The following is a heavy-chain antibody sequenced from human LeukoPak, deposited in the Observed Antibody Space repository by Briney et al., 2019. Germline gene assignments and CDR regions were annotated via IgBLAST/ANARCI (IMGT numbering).Heavy chain of an antibody. Sequence: GGSLRLSCAASGFTFSSYWMSWVRQAPWKWLQWVANIKQDGSETYYVDSVKGRFTISRDNAKNSLYLQMNSLRAEDTAVYYCARGFYPDRTMIVVVVDYWGQGSLVTVSS. J-gene: IGHJ4*02. CDR3: ARGFYPDRTMIVVVVDY. CDR2: IKQDGSET. V-gene: IGHV3-7*03. CDR1: GFTFSSYW. D-gene: IGHD3-22*01.